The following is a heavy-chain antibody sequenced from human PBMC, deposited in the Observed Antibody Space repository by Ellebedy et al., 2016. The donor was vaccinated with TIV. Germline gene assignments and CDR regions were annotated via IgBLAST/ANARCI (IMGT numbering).Heavy chain of an antibody. CDR2: ISYDANNK. J-gene: IGHJ6*02. CDR1: GFTFSSYD. D-gene: IGHD2-2*02. CDR3: AREGGYCASTSCYMSHYWYYGMDV. Sequence: GESLKISCAASGFTFSSYDMHWVRQAPGTGLECVALISYDANNKYYADSVKGRFTISRDNSKNTLYLQMNSLRAEDTAVYYCAREGGYCASTSCYMSHYWYYGMDVWGQGTTVTVSS. V-gene: IGHV3-30*03.